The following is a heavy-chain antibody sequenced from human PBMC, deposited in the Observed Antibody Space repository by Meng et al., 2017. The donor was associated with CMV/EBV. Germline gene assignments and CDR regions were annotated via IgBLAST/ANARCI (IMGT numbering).Heavy chain of an antibody. CDR2: IYYSGST. CDR3: AREVTIFGVALTYYYYGMDV. D-gene: IGHD3-3*01. CDR1: GGSISSSSYY. V-gene: IGHV4-39*07. J-gene: IGHJ6*02. Sequence: SETLSLTCTVSGGSISSSSYYWGWIRQPPGKGLEWIGSIYYSGSTYYNPSLKSRVTISVDTSKNQFSLKLSSVTAADTAVYSCAREVTIFGVALTYYYYGMDVWGQGTTVTVSS.